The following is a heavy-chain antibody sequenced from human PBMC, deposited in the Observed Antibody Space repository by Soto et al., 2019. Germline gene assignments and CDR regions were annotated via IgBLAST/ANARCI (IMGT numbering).Heavy chain of an antibody. CDR1: GFTLSDHY. J-gene: IGHJ4*02. V-gene: IGHV3-72*01. CDR2: SRNQANGHST. D-gene: IGHD3-22*01. CDR3: VRDTYFSDSSSYTRCFDF. Sequence: EVQLVESGGGLVQPGGSLRLSCSVSGFTLSDHYIDWVRQAPGKGLEWVGRSRNQANGHSTIYAASVKGRFTTSRDDSKNLVYLQMESLRTEDTAVYYCVRDTYFSDSSSYTRCFDFWGQGALVTVSS.